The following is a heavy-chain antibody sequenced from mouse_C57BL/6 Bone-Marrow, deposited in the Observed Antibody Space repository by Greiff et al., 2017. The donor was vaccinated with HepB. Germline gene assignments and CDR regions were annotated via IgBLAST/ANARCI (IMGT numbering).Heavy chain of an antibody. CDR1: GYTFTDYE. Sequence: QVQLQQSGAELVRPGASVTLSCKASGYTFTDYEMHWVKQTPVHGLEWIGAIDPETGGTAYNQKFKGKAILTADKSSSTAYMELRSLTSEDSAVYYGTRITTVVAKRYFDVWGTGTTVTVSS. CDR2: IDPETGGT. J-gene: IGHJ1*03. V-gene: IGHV1-15*01. D-gene: IGHD1-1*01. CDR3: TRITTVVAKRYFDV.